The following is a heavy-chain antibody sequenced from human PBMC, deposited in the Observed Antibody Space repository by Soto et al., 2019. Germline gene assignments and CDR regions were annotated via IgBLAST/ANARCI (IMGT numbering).Heavy chain of an antibody. CDR3: ARDIVVVVADSEIVGFFDC. CDR1: GGSISSSNYY. CDR2: IYYSGST. V-gene: IGHV4-39*01. D-gene: IGHD2-15*01. Sequence: SQALSLTCTVSGGSISSSNYYWGWIRQPPGKGLEWIGSIYYSGSTYYNPSLKSRVTISVDTSKNQFSLKLSSVTAADTAVYYCARDIVVVVADSEIVGFFDCWGQGTLVTVSS. J-gene: IGHJ4*01.